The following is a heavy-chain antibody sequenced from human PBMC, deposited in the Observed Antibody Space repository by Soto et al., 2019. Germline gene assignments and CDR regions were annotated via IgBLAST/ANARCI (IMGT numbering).Heavy chain of an antibody. CDR1: RGSVSSNNW. CDR3: ARRIALSGTAGAPGD. CDR2: IYQTGTT. J-gene: IGHJ4*02. D-gene: IGHD6-19*01. V-gene: IGHV4-4*02. Sequence: QVQLLESGPGLVKPSGTLSLTCGVSRGSVSSNNWWTWVRQPPGKGLEWIGEIYQTGTTNYNPSLQSRVTISLDKSNNHCSLKLNSVTAADTAVYYCARRIALSGTAGAPGDWGQGTLVIVSS.